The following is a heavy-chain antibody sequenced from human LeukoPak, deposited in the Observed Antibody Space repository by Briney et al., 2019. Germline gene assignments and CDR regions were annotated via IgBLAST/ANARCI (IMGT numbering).Heavy chain of an antibody. CDR3: ARASRGLLDY. J-gene: IGHJ4*02. V-gene: IGHV5-51*01. CDR1: GDSFTSYW. Sequence: GESLKISCKGSGDSFTSYWIGWVRQMPGKGLEWMGIIYLGDSDTKYSPSFQGQVTISADKSISTAYLHWSNLKASDTAMYYCARASRGLLDYWGQGTLVTVSS. D-gene: IGHD3-10*01. CDR2: IYLGDSDT.